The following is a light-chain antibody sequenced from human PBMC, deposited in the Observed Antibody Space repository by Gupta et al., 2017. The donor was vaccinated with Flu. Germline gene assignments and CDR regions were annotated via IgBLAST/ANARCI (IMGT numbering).Light chain of an antibody. V-gene: IGLV2-23*01. J-gene: IGLJ1*01. CDR1: SGDIGSYNY. Sequence: QSALTQPASVSGSPGQSITISCTGTSGDIGSYNYVAWYQQHPGKVPKLMIYEAYKRPSGVSDRFSASKSGNTASLTISGLQTEDEADYYCCSAAGGGTYVFGTGTEVTVL. CDR3: CSAAGGGTYV. CDR2: EAY.